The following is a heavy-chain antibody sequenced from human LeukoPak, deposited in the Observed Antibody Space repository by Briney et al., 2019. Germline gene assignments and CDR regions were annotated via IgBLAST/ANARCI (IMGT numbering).Heavy chain of an antibody. J-gene: IGHJ6*03. CDR3: ARLPQKVRYCSSTSCSTSYYYMDV. CDR1: GGSISSYY. CDR2: IYTSGST. D-gene: IGHD2-2*02. V-gene: IGHV4-4*09. Sequence: SETLSLTCTVSGGSISSYYWSWIRQPPGKGLEWIGYIYTSGSTNYNPSLKSRVTISVDTSKNQFSLKLSSVTAADTAVYYCARLPQKVRYCSSTSCSTSYYYMDVWGKGTTVTVSS.